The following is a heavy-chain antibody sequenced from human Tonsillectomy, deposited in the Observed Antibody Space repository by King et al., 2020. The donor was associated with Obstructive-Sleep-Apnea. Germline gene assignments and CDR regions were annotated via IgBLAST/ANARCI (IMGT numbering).Heavy chain of an antibody. CDR2: ISYDGKKR. V-gene: IGHV3-30*04. J-gene: IGHJ4*02. Sequence: VQLVECGGGVVQPGRSLRLSCAASGFTFSIYGLHWVRQAPGKGLEWVAVISYDGKKRNYADSAKGRFTISRDKSKNTLFLQMNSLSVGDTAEYYCARGGQLLNFFDDWGQATLLTVSA. CDR3: ARGGQLLNFFDD. CDR1: GFTFSIYG. D-gene: IGHD2-2*01.